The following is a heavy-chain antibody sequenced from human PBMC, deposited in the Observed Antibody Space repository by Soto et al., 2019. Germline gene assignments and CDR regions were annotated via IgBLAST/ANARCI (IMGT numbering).Heavy chain of an antibody. V-gene: IGHV4-59*11. J-gene: IGHJ4*02. D-gene: IGHD7-27*01. Sequence: SSETLSLTCTVSGGSINNHYWGWIRQPPGKGLEWIGYIYYTGSSNYDPSLKSRVTMSVDTSKNQFSLKLTSVTAADTAIYYCARANWYCDYWGQGILVNVSS. CDR3: ARANWYCDY. CDR1: GGSINNHY. CDR2: IYYTGSS.